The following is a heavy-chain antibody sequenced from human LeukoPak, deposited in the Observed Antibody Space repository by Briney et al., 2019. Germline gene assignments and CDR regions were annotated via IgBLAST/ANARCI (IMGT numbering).Heavy chain of an antibody. D-gene: IGHD3-22*01. CDR1: GFTFSSYS. Sequence: GGSLRLSCAASGFTFSSYSMNWVRQAPGKGLEWVSYISSSSTIYYADSVKGRFTISRDNAKNSLYLQMNSLRAEDTAVYYCARDRQPSDSSGYYYYFDYWGQGTLVTVSS. J-gene: IGHJ4*02. CDR3: ARDRQPSDSSGYYYYFDY. CDR2: ISSSSTI. V-gene: IGHV3-48*04.